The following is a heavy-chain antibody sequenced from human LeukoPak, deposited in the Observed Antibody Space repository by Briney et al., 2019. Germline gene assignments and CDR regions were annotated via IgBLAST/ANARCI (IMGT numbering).Heavy chain of an antibody. D-gene: IGHD4-17*01. CDR1: GFSFSSFA. CDR2: IWYDGSNK. J-gene: IGHJ4*02. Sequence: GGSLRLSCAASGFSFSSFAMTWVRQAPGKGLEWVAVIWYDGSNKYYADSVKGRFTISRDNSKNTLYLQMNSLRAEDTAVYYCARDGDYGDYLGASDYWGQETLVTVSS. V-gene: IGHV3-33*08. CDR3: ARDGDYGDYLGASDY.